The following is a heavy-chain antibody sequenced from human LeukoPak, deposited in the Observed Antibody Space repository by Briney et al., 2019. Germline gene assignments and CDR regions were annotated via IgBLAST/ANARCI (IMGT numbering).Heavy chain of an antibody. CDR2: IKPKTDGETT. V-gene: IGHV3-15*07. J-gene: IGHJ4*02. CDR3: ITPLPYSAQ. Sequence: GGSLRLSCAASGFAFSNAYMNWVRQAPGKGLEWVGRIKPKTDGETTEYAAPVKGRFSISRDDSKNMLYLQMNSLKTEDTAVYYCITPLPYSAQGGQGTLVTVSS. CDR1: GFAFSNAY. D-gene: IGHD2-21*01.